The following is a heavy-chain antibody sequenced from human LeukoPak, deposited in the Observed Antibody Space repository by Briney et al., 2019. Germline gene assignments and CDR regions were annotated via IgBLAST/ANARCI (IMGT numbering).Heavy chain of an antibody. CDR2: ISAYNGNT. D-gene: IGHD2-2*01. CDR1: GYIFTSYA. J-gene: IGHJ4*02. CDR3: ARDGRGGYCSSTSCYFFDY. V-gene: IGHV1-18*01. Sequence: ASAKVSCKASGYIFTSYAINWVRQAPGQGLEWMGWISAYNGNTNYAQKFQGRVTITADKSTSTAYMELSSLRSEDTAVYYCARDGRGGYCSSTSCYFFDYWGQGTLVTVSS.